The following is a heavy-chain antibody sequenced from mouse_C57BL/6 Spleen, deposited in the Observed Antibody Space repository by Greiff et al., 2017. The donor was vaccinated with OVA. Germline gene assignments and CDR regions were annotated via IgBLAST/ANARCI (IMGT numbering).Heavy chain of an antibody. Sequence: VKLVESGPELVKPGASVKISCKASGYAFSSSWMNWVKQRPGKGLEWIGRIYPGDGDTNYNGKFKGKATLTADKSSSTAYMQLSSLTSEDSAVYFCARYTTVVGNYFDYWGQGTTLTVSS. V-gene: IGHV1-82*01. D-gene: IGHD1-1*01. CDR2: IYPGDGDT. CDR3: ARYTTVVGNYFDY. J-gene: IGHJ2*01. CDR1: GYAFSSSW.